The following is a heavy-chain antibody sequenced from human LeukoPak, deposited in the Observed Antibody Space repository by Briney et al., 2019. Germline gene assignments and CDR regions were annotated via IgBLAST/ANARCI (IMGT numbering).Heavy chain of an antibody. D-gene: IGHD3-3*01. CDR2: ISGDGGST. J-gene: IGHJ4*02. CDR3: AKGSGQYYDFWSGYPRDIFDY. V-gene: IGHV3-43*02. CDR1: GFTFDDYA. Sequence: GGSLRLSCAASGFTFDDYAMHWLRQAPAKGLDWVSLISGDGGSTYYADSVKGRFTISRDNSKNSLYLQMNSLRTEDTALYYCAKGSGQYYDFWSGYPRDIFDYWGQGTLVTVSS.